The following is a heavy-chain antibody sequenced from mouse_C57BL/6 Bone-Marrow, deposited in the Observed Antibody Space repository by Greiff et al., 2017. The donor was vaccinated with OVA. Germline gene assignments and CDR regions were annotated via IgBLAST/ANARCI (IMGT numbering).Heavy chain of an antibody. CDR3: ARYGGYYYFDY. CDR1: GYTFTSYW. D-gene: IGHD2-3*01. J-gene: IGHJ2*01. CDR2: IDPSDSET. Sequence: QVQLQQPGAELVRPGSSVKLSCKASGYTFTSYWMHWVKQRPIQGLEWIGNIDPSDSETHYNQKFKDKATLTVDKSSSTAYMQLSSLTSEDSAVYYCARYGGYYYFDYWGQGTTRTVSS. V-gene: IGHV1-52*01.